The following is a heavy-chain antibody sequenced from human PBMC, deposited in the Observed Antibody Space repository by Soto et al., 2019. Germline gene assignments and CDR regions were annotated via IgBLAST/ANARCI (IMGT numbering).Heavy chain of an antibody. CDR2: ISYDGSNK. Sequence: GSLRLSCAASGFTFSSYAMHWVRQAPGKGLEWVAVISYDGSNKYYADSVKGRFTISRDNSKNTLYLQMNSLRAEDTAVYYCASLNLDCSGGSCYSDYYYYYMDVWGKGTTVTVSS. CDR1: GFTFSSYA. V-gene: IGHV3-30-3*01. J-gene: IGHJ6*03. CDR3: ASLNLDCSGGSCYSDYYYYYMDV. D-gene: IGHD2-15*01.